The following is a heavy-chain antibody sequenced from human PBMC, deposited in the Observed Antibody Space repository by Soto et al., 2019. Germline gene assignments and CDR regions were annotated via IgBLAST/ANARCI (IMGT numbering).Heavy chain of an antibody. CDR3: AKERHPVGIWTFDS. V-gene: IGHV3-23*01. Sequence: EVQLLESGGHLVQTGGSLRLSCAASGFTFSTYTMNWVRQAPGKGLEWVSGINAPGSPTYYAASVKGRFTVSRDNSKKVLFLQMNSLRDEDTAVYYCAKERHPVGIWTFDSWGPGTLVTVAS. CDR1: GFTFSTYT. J-gene: IGHJ4*02. D-gene: IGHD3-9*01. CDR2: INAPGSPT.